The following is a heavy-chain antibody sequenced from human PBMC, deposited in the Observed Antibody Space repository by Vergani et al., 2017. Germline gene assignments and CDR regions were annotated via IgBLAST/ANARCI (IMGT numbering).Heavy chain of an antibody. CDR3: AADPNDYGDYVGYFDL. V-gene: IGHV1-58*01. D-gene: IGHD4-17*01. CDR1: GFTFTSSA. Sequence: QMQLVQSGPEVKKPGTSVKVSCKASGFTFTSSAVQWVRQARGQRLEWIGWIVVGSGNTNYAQKFQERVTITRDMSTSTAYMELSSLRSEDTAVYYCAADPNDYGDYVGYFDLWGRGTLVTVSS. CDR2: IVVGSGNT. J-gene: IGHJ2*01.